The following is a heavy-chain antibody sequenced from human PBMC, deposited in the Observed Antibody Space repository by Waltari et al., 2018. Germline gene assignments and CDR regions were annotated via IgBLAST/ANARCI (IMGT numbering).Heavy chain of an antibody. V-gene: IGHV3-15*01. Sequence: EVQLVQSGGGVVKPGGSLRLPCAASGITFRHVWMTLVRQAPGKGLEWVGRIKSKADGGTTDSAAPVKGRFTISRDDSKNTLYLQMDSLKTEDTAVYYCATGGPQSAVVNFYWGQGTLVTVSS. CDR1: GITFRHVW. D-gene: IGHD3-22*01. CDR2: IKSKADGGTT. CDR3: ATGGPQSAVVNFY. J-gene: IGHJ4*02.